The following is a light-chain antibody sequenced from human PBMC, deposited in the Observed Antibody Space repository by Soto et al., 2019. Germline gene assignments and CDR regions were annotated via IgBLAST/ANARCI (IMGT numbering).Light chain of an antibody. V-gene: IGLV6-57*04. CDR2: EDN. CDR3: QSYHSGNVV. J-gene: IGLJ2*01. Sequence: NFMLTQPHSVSESPGKTVTISCTRSSGSIASNYVQWYQQRPGSAPTPVIYEDNERPSGVPDQFSGSIDSSSNSASLTISGLKTDDEADYYCQSYHSGNVVFGGGTKLT. CDR1: SGSIASNY.